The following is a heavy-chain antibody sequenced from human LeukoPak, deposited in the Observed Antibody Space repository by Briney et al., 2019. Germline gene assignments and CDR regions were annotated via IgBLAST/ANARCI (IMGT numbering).Heavy chain of an antibody. V-gene: IGHV3-30-3*01. CDR1: GFTFSSYA. D-gene: IGHD3-22*01. J-gene: IGHJ4*02. Sequence: PGRSLRLSCAASGFTFSSYAMHWVRQAPGKGLEWVAVISYDGSNKYYADSVKGRFTISRDNSKNTLYLQMNSLRAEDTAVYYSARGRPRKITMIVVVIFDYWGQGTLVTVSS. CDR3: ARGRPRKITMIVVVIFDY. CDR2: ISYDGSNK.